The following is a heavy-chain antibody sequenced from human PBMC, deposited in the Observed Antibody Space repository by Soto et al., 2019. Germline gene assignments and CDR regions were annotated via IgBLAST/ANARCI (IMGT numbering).Heavy chain of an antibody. J-gene: IGHJ6*02. D-gene: IGHD2-21*02. CDR1: GFTFSSYG. CDR3: AKDPLLCGGGDCYRGYYYYYGMDV. CDR2: ISYDGSNK. Sequence: PGGSLRLSCAASGFTFSSYGMHWVRQAPGKGLEWVAVISYDGSNKYYADSVKGRFTISRDNSKNTLYLQMNSLRAEDTAVYYCAKDPLLCGGGDCYRGYYYYYGMDVWGQGTTVTVSS. V-gene: IGHV3-30*18.